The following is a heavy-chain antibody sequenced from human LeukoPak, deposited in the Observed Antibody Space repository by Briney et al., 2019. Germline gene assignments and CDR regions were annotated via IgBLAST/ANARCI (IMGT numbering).Heavy chain of an antibody. Sequence: GGSLRLSCAASGFTFSSYGMSWVRQAPGKGLEWVSLISWDGSRTYYADSVKGRFTISRDNSKNSLSLQMNSLRPEDTALYYCAKATNYYGSESPFDYWGQGTRLTVSS. CDR2: ISWDGSRT. V-gene: IGHV3-43D*03. J-gene: IGHJ4*02. CDR1: GFTFSSYG. D-gene: IGHD3-10*01. CDR3: AKATNYYGSESPFDY.